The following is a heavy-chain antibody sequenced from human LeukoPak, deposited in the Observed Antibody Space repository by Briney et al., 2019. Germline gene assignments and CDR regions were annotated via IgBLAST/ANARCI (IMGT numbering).Heavy chain of an antibody. Sequence: SGTLSLTCAVSGGSISSSNWWSWVRQPPGKGLEWIGEIYHRGSTNYNPSLKSRVTISVDKSKNQFSLKLSSVTAADTAVYYCAREMFGELLSGWFDPWGQGTLVTVSS. V-gene: IGHV4-4*02. D-gene: IGHD3-10*02. CDR3: AREMFGELLSGWFDP. CDR2: IYHRGST. CDR1: GGSISSSNW. J-gene: IGHJ5*02.